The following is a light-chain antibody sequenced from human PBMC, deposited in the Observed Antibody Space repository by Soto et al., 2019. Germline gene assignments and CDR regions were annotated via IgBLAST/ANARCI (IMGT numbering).Light chain of an antibody. Sequence: QSALTQPASVSGSPGQSITISCTGTSSDVGDYNYVSWYQQYPGKAPKLMMYEVSNRPSGVSNRFSGFKSGNTASLTISGRQAEDDADYYCSSYTGSSTVIFGGGTKVTVL. V-gene: IGLV2-14*01. J-gene: IGLJ2*01. CDR3: SSYTGSSTVI. CDR1: SSDVGDYNY. CDR2: EVS.